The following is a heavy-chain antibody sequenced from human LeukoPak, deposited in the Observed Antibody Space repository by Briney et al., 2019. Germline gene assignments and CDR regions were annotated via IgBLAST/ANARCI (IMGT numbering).Heavy chain of an antibody. CDR3: ARDQGTSVTAMVGGHFDY. J-gene: IGHJ4*02. D-gene: IGHD4-17*01. V-gene: IGHV3-33*01. CDR2: IWYDGSDR. Sequence: GGSLRLSCAASGFTFRGNGMHWVRQAPGKGLEWVAIIWYDGSDRYYADSVKGRFTISRDNSKNTLFLQMNSLTAEDTAVYYCARDQGTSVTAMVGGHFDYWGPGTLVTVSS. CDR1: GFTFRGNG.